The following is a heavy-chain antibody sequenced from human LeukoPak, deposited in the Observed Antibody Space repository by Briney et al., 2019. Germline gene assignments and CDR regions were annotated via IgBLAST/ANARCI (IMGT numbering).Heavy chain of an antibody. D-gene: IGHD2-8*01. CDR3: ARDNEDYCTNGVCTLGYGMDV. CDR1: GFRFSGYW. Sequence: GGSLSLSCAASGFRFSGYWMTWVRQAPGKGLEWVAVISYDGSNKYYADSVKGRFTISRDNSKNTLYLQMNSLRAEDTAVYYCARDNEDYCTNGVCTLGYGMDVWGQGTTVTVSS. J-gene: IGHJ6*02. CDR2: ISYDGSNK. V-gene: IGHV3-30*03.